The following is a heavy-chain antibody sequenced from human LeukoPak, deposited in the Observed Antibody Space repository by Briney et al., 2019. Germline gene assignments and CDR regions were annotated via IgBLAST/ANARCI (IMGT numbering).Heavy chain of an antibody. CDR1: DYSISSDYY. V-gene: IGHV4-38-2*02. J-gene: IGHJ4*02. Sequence: SETLSLTCIVSDYSISSDYYWGWIRQPPGKGLEWIGSIDHSGSTYYNPSLKSRGTISIDTSKNQFSLRLSSMTAADTAMYYCVKSGGYGLIDYWGQGTLVTVSS. D-gene: IGHD6-19*01. CDR2: IDHSGST. CDR3: VKSGGYGLIDY.